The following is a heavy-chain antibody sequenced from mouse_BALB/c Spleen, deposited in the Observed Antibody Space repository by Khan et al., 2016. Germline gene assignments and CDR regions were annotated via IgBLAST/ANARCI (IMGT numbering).Heavy chain of an antibody. V-gene: IGHV2-6*02. CDR2: IWSDGST. J-gene: IGHJ4*01. CDR3: ARRDDGGGAMDY. D-gene: IGHD2-3*01. Sequence: VELVESGPGLVAPSQSLSITCTVSGFSLTSYGVHWVRQPPGKGLEWLVVIWSDGSTTYNSALKSRLSISKDNSRSQVFLKMNSLQTDDTAMYYCARRDDGGGAMDYWGQGTSVTVSS. CDR1: GFSLTSYG.